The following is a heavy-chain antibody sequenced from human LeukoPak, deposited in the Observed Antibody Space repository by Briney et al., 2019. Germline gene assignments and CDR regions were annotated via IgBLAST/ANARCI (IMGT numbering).Heavy chain of an antibody. Sequence: SETLSLTRTVSGGSISSYYWSWIRQPPGKGLEWIGYIYYSGSTNYNPSLKSRVTISVDTSKNQFSLKLSSVTAADTAVYYCARSLPAAGSRDWFDPWGQGTLVTVSS. CDR3: ARSLPAAGSRDWFDP. J-gene: IGHJ5*02. D-gene: IGHD2-2*01. CDR2: IYYSGST. V-gene: IGHV4-59*01. CDR1: GGSISSYY.